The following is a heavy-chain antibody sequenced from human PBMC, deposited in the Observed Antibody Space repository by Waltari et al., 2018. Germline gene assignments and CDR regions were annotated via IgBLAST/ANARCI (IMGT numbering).Heavy chain of an antibody. CDR3: VTGPRDKWVGRYSGEFFHH. CDR1: GVSLTDYY. Sequence: QVQLQQWGAGLVRPSETLSLTCDVYGVSLTDYYWTWIPQSPGKGLDWIGENNLGDLTYYHPFPENRVAILFDKAKNQFSLRLDSVTAADTAVYYCVTGPRDKWVGRYSGEFFHHWGPGTLVTVSS. J-gene: IGHJ1*01. D-gene: IGHD3-9*01. CDR2: NNLGDLT. V-gene: IGHV4-34*02.